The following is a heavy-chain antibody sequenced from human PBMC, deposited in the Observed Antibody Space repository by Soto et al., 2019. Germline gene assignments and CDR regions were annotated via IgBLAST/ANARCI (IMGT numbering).Heavy chain of an antibody. J-gene: IGHJ3*02. CDR1: GGSISSYY. Sequence: PSETLSLTCTVSGGSISSYYWSWIRQPPGKGLEWIGYIYYSGSTNYNPSLKSRVTISVDTSKNQFSLKLSSVTAADTAVYYCAGSIFGVADDAFDIWGQGTMVTV. CDR3: AGSIFGVADDAFDI. CDR2: IYYSGST. D-gene: IGHD3-3*02. V-gene: IGHV4-59*01.